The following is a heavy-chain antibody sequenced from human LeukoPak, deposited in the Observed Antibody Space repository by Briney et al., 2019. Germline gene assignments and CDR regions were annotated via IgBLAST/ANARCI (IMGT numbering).Heavy chain of an antibody. D-gene: IGHD3-9*01. J-gene: IGHJ4*02. Sequence: GESLKISCKGSGYSFTSYWISGVRQMPGKGLEWIGRIDPSDSYPNNSPSFQGHVTISADKSISTAYLQWSSLKASDTAMYYCARLTDQSDIILTGNFDYWGQGTLVTVSS. V-gene: IGHV5-10-1*01. CDR2: IDPSDSYP. CDR3: ARLTDQSDIILTGNFDY. CDR1: GYSFTSYW.